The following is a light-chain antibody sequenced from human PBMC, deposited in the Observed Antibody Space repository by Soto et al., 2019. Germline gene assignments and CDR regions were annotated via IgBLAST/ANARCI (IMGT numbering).Light chain of an antibody. Sequence: EIVMTQSPATLSVSPGERATLSCRASQRVSSNLAWYQQKPGQAPRLLIYGASTRATGIPARFSGSGSGTEFTLTISSLQPEDFATYYCQQRYSIPLTFGPGTKLEIK. CDR2: GAS. CDR1: QRVSSN. J-gene: IGKJ2*01. V-gene: IGKV3-15*01. CDR3: QQRYSIPLT.